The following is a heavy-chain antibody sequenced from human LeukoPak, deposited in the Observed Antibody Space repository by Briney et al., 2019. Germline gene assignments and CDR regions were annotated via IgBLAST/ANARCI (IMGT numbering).Heavy chain of an antibody. CDR3: ARDTYYYDSSGYYSYWFDP. J-gene: IGHJ5*02. D-gene: IGHD3-22*01. V-gene: IGHV3-21*01. Sequence: GGSLRLSCAASGFTFSSYSMSWVRQAPGKGLEWVSSISSSSSYIYYADSVKGRFTISRDNAKNSLYLQMNSLRAEDTAVYYCARDTYYYDSSGYYSYWFDPWGQGTLVTVAS. CDR1: GFTFSSYS. CDR2: ISSSSSYI.